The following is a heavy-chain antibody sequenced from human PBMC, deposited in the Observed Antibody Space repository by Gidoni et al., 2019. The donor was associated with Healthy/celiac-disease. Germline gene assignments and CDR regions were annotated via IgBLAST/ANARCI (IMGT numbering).Heavy chain of an antibody. Sequence: AGSISSGGYYWSWIRQHPGKGLEWIGYIYYSGSTYYNPSLKSRVTISVDTSKNQFSLKLSSVTAADTAVYYCARESDYDSGQIDPWGQGTLVTVSS. J-gene: IGHJ5*02. CDR2: IYYSGST. CDR3: ARESDYDSGQIDP. D-gene: IGHD3-22*01. CDR1: AGSISSGGYY. V-gene: IGHV4-31*02.